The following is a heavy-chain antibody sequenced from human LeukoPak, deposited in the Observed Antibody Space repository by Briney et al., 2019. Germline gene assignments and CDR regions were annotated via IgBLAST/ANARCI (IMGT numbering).Heavy chain of an antibody. CDR3: AKGERQLVRVYFDY. Sequence: GSLRLSCAASGFTFSSYWMHWVRQAPGKGLVWVSRINSDGSSTIYADSVKGRFTMSRDNAKNTLYLQMNSLRAEDTAVYYCAKGERQLVRVYFDYWGQGTLVTVSS. J-gene: IGHJ4*02. V-gene: IGHV3-74*01. CDR1: GFTFSSYW. D-gene: IGHD6-13*01. CDR2: INSDGSST.